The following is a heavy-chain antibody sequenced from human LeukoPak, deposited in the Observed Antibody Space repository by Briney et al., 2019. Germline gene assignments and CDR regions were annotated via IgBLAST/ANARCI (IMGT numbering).Heavy chain of an antibody. V-gene: IGHV3-7*03. D-gene: IGHD2-21*02. CDR2: IKQDGSEK. CDR3: ARARVVTKWIDF. CDR1: GFTFSSYW. Sequence: PGGSLRLSCAASGFTFSSYWTSWVRQAPGKGLEWVANIKQDGSEKYCVDSVKGRFTISRDNAKNSLYLQMNSLRADDTAVYYCARARVVTKWIDFWGQGTLVTVSS. J-gene: IGHJ4*02.